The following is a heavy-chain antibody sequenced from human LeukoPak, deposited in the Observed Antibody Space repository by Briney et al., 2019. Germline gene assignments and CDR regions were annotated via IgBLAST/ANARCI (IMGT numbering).Heavy chain of an antibody. V-gene: IGHV3-66*02. CDR1: GFTVISDN. CDR2: IYSGDDGT. D-gene: IGHD2-21*01. J-gene: IGHJ4*02. Sequence: QPGGSLRLSCAASGFTVISDNMSWVRQSPGKGLEWVSVIYSGDDGTNYADSVRGRFTISRDDSKNTVYLQMNSLRVEDSAIYYCAKRSRGYYDYWGQGTLVTVSS. CDR3: AKRSRGYYDY.